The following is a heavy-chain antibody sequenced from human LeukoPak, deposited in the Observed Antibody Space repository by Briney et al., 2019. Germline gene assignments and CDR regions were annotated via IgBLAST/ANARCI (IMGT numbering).Heavy chain of an antibody. CDR1: GFTFSSYA. D-gene: IGHD3-16*01. Sequence: PGGSLRLSCAASGFTFSSYAMHWVRQAPGKGLEYVSAISSNGGSTYYANSVKGRFTISRDNSKNTLYLQMGSLRAEDMAVYYCARAGLVGYYMDVWGKGTTVTISS. CDR2: ISSNGGST. J-gene: IGHJ6*03. CDR3: ARAGLVGYYMDV. V-gene: IGHV3-64*01.